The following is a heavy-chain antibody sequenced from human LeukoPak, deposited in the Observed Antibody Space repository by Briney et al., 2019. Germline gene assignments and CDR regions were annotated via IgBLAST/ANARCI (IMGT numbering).Heavy chain of an antibody. D-gene: IGHD3-9*01. CDR2: IYYGGST. CDR3: ARDGVLDILTGQFDY. Sequence: PSETLSLTRTVSGGSIRSSSDYWGWIRQTPGKGLEWIGSIYYGGSTYYNPSLKSRVTISVDTSKNQFSLKLSSVTAADTAVYYCARDGVLDILTGQFDYWGQGTLVTVSS. J-gene: IGHJ4*02. V-gene: IGHV4-39*07. CDR1: GGSIRSSSDY.